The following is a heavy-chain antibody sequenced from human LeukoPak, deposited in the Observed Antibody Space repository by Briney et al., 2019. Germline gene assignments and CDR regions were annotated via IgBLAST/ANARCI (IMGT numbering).Heavy chain of an antibody. V-gene: IGHV3-11*01. J-gene: IGHJ4*02. D-gene: IGHD5-18*01. CDR1: GFTFSDYY. CDR3: ARARRRGYSYEKPDY. Sequence: PGRSLRLSCAASGFTFSDYYMSWIRQAPGKGLEWVSYISSSGSTIYYADSVKGRFTISRDNAKNSLYLQMNSLRAKDTAVYYCARARRRGYSYEKPDYWGQGTLVTVSS. CDR2: ISSSGSTI.